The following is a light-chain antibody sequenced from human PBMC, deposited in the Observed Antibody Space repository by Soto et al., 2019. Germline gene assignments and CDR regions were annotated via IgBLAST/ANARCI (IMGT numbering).Light chain of an antibody. Sequence: QSVLTHPRSVSGSPGQSVTISCTGTSSDVGAYDYVSWYQQHPGNAPKLLVYEVTNRPSGVSDRFSGSKSGNTASLTISGLQAEDEADYYCNSYTNSSAVVFGGGTKVTVL. CDR1: SSDVGAYDY. V-gene: IGLV2-14*01. CDR2: EVT. J-gene: IGLJ2*01. CDR3: NSYTNSSAVV.